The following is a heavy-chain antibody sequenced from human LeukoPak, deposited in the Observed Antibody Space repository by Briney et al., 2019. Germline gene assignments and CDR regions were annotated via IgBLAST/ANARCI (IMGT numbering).Heavy chain of an antibody. D-gene: IGHD5-18*01. CDR2: INWNGGST. J-gene: IGHJ4*02. V-gene: IGHV3-20*04. CDR1: GFTFDDYG. Sequence: GGSLRLSCAASGFTFDDYGMSWVRQAPGKGLEWVSGINWNGGSTGYADSVKGRFTISRDNAKNSLYLQMNSLRAEDTAVYYCARGNGYSYSDYWGQGTLVTVSS. CDR3: ARGNGYSYSDY.